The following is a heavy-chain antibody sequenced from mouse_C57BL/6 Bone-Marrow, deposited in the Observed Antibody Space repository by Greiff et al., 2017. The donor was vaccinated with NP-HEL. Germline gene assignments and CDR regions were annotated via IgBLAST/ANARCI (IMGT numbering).Heavy chain of an antibody. CDR2: IDPSDSYT. V-gene: IGHV1-59*01. Sequence: QVQLKQPGAELVRPGTSVKLSCKASGYTFTSYWMHWVKQRPGQGLEWIGVIDPSDSYTNYNQKFKGKATLTVDTSSSTAYMQLSSLTSEDSAVYYCARSVDYYGSSLFAYWGQGTLVTVSA. CDR1: GYTFTSYW. CDR3: ARSVDYYGSSLFAY. J-gene: IGHJ3*01. D-gene: IGHD1-1*01.